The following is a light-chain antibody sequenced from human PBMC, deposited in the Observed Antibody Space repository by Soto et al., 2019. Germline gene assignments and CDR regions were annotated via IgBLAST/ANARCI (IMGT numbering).Light chain of an antibody. CDR1: SSDVGGYNF. V-gene: IGLV2-8*01. Sequence: QSALTQPPSASGSPGQSVSISCTGTSSDVGGYNFVSWYQQHPDKAPKLLIYEVSKRPSGVPDRFSGSKSGNTASLTVSGLQAEDEAEYYCSSYAGSNDYVLFGGGTQLTVL. CDR3: SSYAGSNDYVL. CDR2: EVS. J-gene: IGLJ2*01.